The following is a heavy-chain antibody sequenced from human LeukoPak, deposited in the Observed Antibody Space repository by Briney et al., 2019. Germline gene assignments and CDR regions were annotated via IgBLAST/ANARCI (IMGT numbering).Heavy chain of an antibody. V-gene: IGHV4-4*09. CDR3: ARSYYDFWSGYTHFDY. D-gene: IGHD3-3*01. CDR2: IYTSGST. CDR1: GGSISSYY. Sequence: SETLSLTCTVSGGSISSYYWSWIRQPPGKGLEWIGYIYTSGSTNYNPSLKSRVTISVDTSKNQFSLKLSSVTAADTAVYYCARSYYDFWSGYTHFDYWGQGTLVTVSS. J-gene: IGHJ4*02.